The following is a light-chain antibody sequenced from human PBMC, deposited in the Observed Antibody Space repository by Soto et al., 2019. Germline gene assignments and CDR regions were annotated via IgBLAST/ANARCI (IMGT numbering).Light chain of an antibody. Sequence: EVVLTQSPGTVSLSPGERATLSCRASQSVTNNYLAWYQQKAGQAPRLLIYAASSRATGIPDRLSGSGSGTDFTLSISRLEPEDFAVYYCQQDGNSITWTFGQGTKVEIK. CDR1: QSVTNNY. CDR3: QQDGNSITWT. CDR2: AAS. J-gene: IGKJ1*01. V-gene: IGKV3-20*01.